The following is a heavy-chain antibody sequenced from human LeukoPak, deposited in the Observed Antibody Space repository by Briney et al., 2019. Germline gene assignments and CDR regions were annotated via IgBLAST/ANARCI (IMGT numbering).Heavy chain of an antibody. Sequence: PGGSLRLSCAASGFTFSSYWMSWVRQAPGKGLEWVANIKQDGSEKYYVDSVKGRFTISRDNAKNSLYLQMNSLRAEDTAVYYCAASDTMVRGVPTPLDYWGQGTLVTVSS. V-gene: IGHV3-7*03. CDR2: IKQDGSEK. J-gene: IGHJ4*02. CDR3: AASDTMVRGVPTPLDY. CDR1: GFTFSSYW. D-gene: IGHD3-10*01.